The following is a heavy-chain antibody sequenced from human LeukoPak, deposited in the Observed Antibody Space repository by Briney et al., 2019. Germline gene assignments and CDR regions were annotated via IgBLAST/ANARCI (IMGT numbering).Heavy chain of an antibody. D-gene: IGHD1-14*01. CDR2: IRGDGRAT. CDR3: AKDRKGIDY. Sequence: QAGGSLRLSCAASGFIFPDYWMHWVRQAPGSELVWVARIRGDGRATTYADSVKGRFTISRDNAMSTVFLQMKSLRAEDTGIYYCAKDRKGIDYWGQGTLVTVSS. CDR1: GFIFPDYW. V-gene: IGHV3-74*01. J-gene: IGHJ4*02.